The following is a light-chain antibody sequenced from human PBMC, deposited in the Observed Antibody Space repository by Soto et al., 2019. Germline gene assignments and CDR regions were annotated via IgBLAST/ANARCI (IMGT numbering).Light chain of an antibody. CDR3: QQYHIYAT. V-gene: IGKV1-5*03. CDR2: RSS. Sequence: DIQMTQSPSTLSASVGDRVTITCRASQTISNYLTWYQQRPGKAPKLLIYRSSILQNGVPSRFSGSGSGTEFTLTLSSLQPDDFATYYCQQYHIYATFGQGTRVEI. J-gene: IGKJ1*01. CDR1: QTISNY.